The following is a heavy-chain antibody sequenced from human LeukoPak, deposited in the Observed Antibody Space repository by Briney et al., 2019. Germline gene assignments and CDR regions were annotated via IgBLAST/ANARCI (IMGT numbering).Heavy chain of an antibody. D-gene: IGHD2-2*01. CDR1: GYTFTSYG. J-gene: IGHJ4*02. CDR3: ARTIYCSSTSCYLGDFWSGYYQYYFDY. Sequence: ASVQVSCKASGYTFTSYGISWVRQAPGQGLEWMGWISAYNGNTNYAQKLEGRATMTTDTSTSTASMELRSLRSDDTAVYYCARTIYCSSTSCYLGDFWSGYYQYYFDYWGQGTLVTVSS. V-gene: IGHV1-18*01. CDR2: ISAYNGNT.